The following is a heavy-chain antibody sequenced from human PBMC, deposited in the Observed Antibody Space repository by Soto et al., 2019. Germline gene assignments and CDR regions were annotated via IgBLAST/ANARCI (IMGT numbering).Heavy chain of an antibody. D-gene: IGHD2-8*01. J-gene: IGHJ4*02. CDR1: GYTFTSYA. Sequence: QVQLVQSGAEVKKPGASVKVSCKASGYTFTSYAMHWVRQAPGQRLEWMGWINAGNSNTKYSQKFQGRVTITRDTSASTAYMELSSLRSEDTAVYYCARPPSRYCTNGVCYFDYWGQGTLVTVSS. CDR3: ARPPSRYCTNGVCYFDY. V-gene: IGHV1-3*01. CDR2: INAGNSNT.